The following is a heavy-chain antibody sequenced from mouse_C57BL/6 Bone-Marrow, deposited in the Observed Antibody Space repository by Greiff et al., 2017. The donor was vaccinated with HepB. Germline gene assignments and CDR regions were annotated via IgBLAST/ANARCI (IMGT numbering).Heavy chain of an antibody. CDR3: ARDYRAYFDY. V-gene: IGHV1-64*01. Sequence: QVQLQQPGAELVKPGASVKLSCKASGYTFTSYWMHWVKQRPGQGLEWIGMIHPNSGSTNYNEKFKSKATLTVDKSSSAAYMQLSSLTSEDSAVYYCARDYRAYFDYWGQGTTLTVSS. D-gene: IGHD2-13*01. J-gene: IGHJ2*01. CDR2: IHPNSGST. CDR1: GYTFTSYW.